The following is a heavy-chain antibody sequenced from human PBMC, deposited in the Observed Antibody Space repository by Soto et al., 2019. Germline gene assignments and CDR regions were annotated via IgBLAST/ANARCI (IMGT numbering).Heavy chain of an antibody. CDR2: INHSGST. J-gene: IGHJ6*03. V-gene: IGHV4-34*01. D-gene: IGHD2-2*01. CDR1: GGSFSGYY. CDR3: ARGKVSADYYYMDV. Sequence: SETLSLTCAVYGGSFSGYYWSWIRQPPGKGLEWIGEINHSGSTNYNPSLKSRVTISVDTSKNQFSLKLSSVTAADTAVYYCARGKVSADYYYMDVWGKGTTVTVSS.